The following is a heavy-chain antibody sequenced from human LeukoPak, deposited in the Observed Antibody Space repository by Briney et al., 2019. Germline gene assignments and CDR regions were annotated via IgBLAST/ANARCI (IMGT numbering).Heavy chain of an antibody. CDR3: TRALYCSGGSCWPFDY. CDR1: GFTFGDYA. CDR2: IRSKAYGGTT. D-gene: IGHD2-15*01. J-gene: IGHJ4*02. Sequence: GRSLRLSCTASGFTFGDYAMSWVPQAPGKGLEWVGFIRSKAYGGTTEYAASVKGRFTISRDDSKSIAYLQMNSLKTEDTAVYYCTRALYCSGGSCWPFDYWGQGTLVTVSS. V-gene: IGHV3-49*04.